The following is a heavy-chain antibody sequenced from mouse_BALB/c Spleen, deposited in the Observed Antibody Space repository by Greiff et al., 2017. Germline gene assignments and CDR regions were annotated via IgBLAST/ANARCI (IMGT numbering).Heavy chain of an antibody. J-gene: IGHJ2*01. CDR2: IYPSDSYT. V-gene: IGHV1-69*02. Sequence: VQLQQPGAELVRPGASVKLSCKASGYTFTSYWINWVKQRPGQGLEWIGNIYPSDSYTNYNQKFKDKATLTVDKSSSTAYMQLSSPTSEDSAVYYCTSYYYGSSVYFDYWGQGTTLTVSS. CDR3: TSYYYGSSVYFDY. CDR1: GYTFTSYW. D-gene: IGHD1-1*01.